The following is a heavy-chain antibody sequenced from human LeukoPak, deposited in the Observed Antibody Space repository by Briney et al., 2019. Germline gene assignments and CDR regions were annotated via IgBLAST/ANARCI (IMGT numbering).Heavy chain of an antibody. J-gene: IGHJ4*02. Sequence: GGSLRLSCAASGFTFRNYWMSWVRQAPGKGLEWVANIRQDGSEKNYVDSVKGRFTISRDDAKTSLYLQMNSLRAEDTALYYCAKGQELDDGVFDSWGQGTLVTVSS. CDR2: IRQDGSEK. CDR3: AKGQELDDGVFDS. D-gene: IGHD1-1*01. CDR1: GFTFRNYW. V-gene: IGHV3-7*05.